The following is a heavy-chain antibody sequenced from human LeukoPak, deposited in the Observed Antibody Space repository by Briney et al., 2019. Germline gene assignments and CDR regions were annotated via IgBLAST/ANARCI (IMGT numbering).Heavy chain of an antibody. CDR2: INHSGST. V-gene: IGHV4-34*01. D-gene: IGHD6-13*01. CDR3: ARGRATADYYYFYYMDV. Sequence: SETLFLTYVVYGGSFSGYFWSWIRQPPGKGLEWIGEINHSGSTNYNPSLKSRVTISIDTSKNQFSLKMSSVTAADTAVYYCARGRATADYYYFYYMDVWGKGTTVTVSS. J-gene: IGHJ6*03. CDR1: GGSFSGYF.